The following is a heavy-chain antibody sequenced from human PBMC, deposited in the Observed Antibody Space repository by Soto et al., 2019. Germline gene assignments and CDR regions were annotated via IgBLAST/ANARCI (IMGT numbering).Heavy chain of an antibody. CDR1: GGTFSSYA. Sequence: ASVKVSCKASGGTFSSYAIGRVRQAPGQGLEWMGGTIPIFGAANYAQKFQGRVTITADESTSTAYMELSSLRSEDTAVYYCARAQRRYCSSTSCYFFDYWGQGTLVTVSS. J-gene: IGHJ4*02. D-gene: IGHD2-2*01. V-gene: IGHV1-69*13. CDR3: ARAQRRYCSSTSCYFFDY. CDR2: TIPIFGAA.